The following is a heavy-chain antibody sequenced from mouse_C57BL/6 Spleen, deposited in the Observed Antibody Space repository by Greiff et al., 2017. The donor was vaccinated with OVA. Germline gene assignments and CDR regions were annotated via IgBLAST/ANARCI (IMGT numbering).Heavy chain of an antibody. V-gene: IGHV1-82*01. CDR3: ARAGYYAGDY. Sequence: VQLQQSGPELVKPGASVKISCKASGYAFSSSWLNWVKQRPGKGLEWIGRIYPGDGDTNYTGTFQGKATLTADKSSRTAYMQLSSRTSEDSAVYFCARAGYYAGDYWGQGTSVTVSS. D-gene: IGHD2-3*01. J-gene: IGHJ4*01. CDR1: GYAFSSSW. CDR2: IYPGDGDT.